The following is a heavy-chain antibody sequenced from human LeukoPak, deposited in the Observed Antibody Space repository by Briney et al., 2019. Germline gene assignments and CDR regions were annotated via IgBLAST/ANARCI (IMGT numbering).Heavy chain of an antibody. Sequence: PSETLSLTCTVSGGSISSYYWSWIRQPPGKGLEWIGYIYYSGSTNYNPSLKSRVTISVDTSKNQFSLKLSSVTAADTAVYYCARVPLASRRDYYYYYYMDVWGKGTTVTVSS. J-gene: IGHJ6*03. CDR2: IYYSGST. CDR3: ARVPLASRRDYYYYYYMDV. CDR1: GGSISSYY. D-gene: IGHD6-19*01. V-gene: IGHV4-59*01.